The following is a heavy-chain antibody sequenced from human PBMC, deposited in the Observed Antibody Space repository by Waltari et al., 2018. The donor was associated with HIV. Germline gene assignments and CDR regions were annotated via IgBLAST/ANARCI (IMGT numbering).Heavy chain of an antibody. CDR2: ININMGGT. J-gene: IGHJ6*02. V-gene: IGHV1-2*02. CDR3: TRAQSHVHGLDV. CDR1: GYTFTDYY. Sequence: QVQLVQSGAELKKSGASVKVSCKPSGYTFTDYYIHWVRQAPGQGLEWMGWININMGGTNFSQKFRGRVPLTRDTSINTAYMQLSSLGSDDTAIYYCTRAQSHVHGLDVWGQGTTVTVSS.